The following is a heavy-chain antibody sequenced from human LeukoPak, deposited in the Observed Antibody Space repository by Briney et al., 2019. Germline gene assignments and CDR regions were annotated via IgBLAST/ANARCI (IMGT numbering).Heavy chain of an antibody. Sequence: ASVKVSCKASGGTFSSYAISWVRQAPGQGLEWMGGIIPIFGTANYAQKFQGRVTVTTDESTSTAYMELSSLRSEDTAVYYCARDRGGSYHPEYFQHWGQGTLVTVSS. V-gene: IGHV1-69*05. D-gene: IGHD1-26*01. J-gene: IGHJ1*01. CDR2: IIPIFGTA. CDR1: GGTFSSYA. CDR3: ARDRGGSYHPEYFQH.